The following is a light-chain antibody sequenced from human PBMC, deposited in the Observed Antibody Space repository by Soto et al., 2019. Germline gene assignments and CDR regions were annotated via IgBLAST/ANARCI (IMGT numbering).Light chain of an antibody. CDR1: QSISRC. Sequence: DIQMTQSPSSLSASVGDRVTITCRASQSISRCLNWYQQKPGKAPKLLIYAASSLQSGVPSRFSGSGSGTDFTLTISSLQPEDFATYYCQQSYSTPRTFGQGTKLEIK. CDR2: AAS. J-gene: IGKJ2*02. V-gene: IGKV1-39*01. CDR3: QQSYSTPRT.